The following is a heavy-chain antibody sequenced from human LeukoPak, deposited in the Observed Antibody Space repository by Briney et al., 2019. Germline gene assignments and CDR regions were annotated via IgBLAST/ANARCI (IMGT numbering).Heavy chain of an antibody. CDR2: ISSSSTI. CDR3: ARAVVCDILTPHFDY. D-gene: IGHD3-9*01. J-gene: IGHJ4*02. Sequence: QPGGSLRLSCEASGFTFGDYSMNWVRQAPGKGLEWVSYISSSSTIYYADSVRGRFTISRDNAKKSLYLRMNSLRPDDTAVYYCARAVVCDILTPHFDYWGQGTLVTVSS. CDR1: GFTFGDYS. V-gene: IGHV3-48*01.